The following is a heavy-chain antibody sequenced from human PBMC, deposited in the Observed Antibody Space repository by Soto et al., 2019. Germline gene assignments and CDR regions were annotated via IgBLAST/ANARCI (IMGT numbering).Heavy chain of an antibody. CDR2: IIPYYNTL. CDR1: EGTFNSYA. Sequence: QAQVVQSGAEMRKPGSSVKLSCKASEGTFNSYATAWVRQAPGQGLEWMGGIIPYYNTLNYAQKFQDRVTITADDSTNTVYMELSSLRSDDTAVYFCVSGASPWYPYVFDSWAQGTLVTVSS. CDR3: VSGASPWYPYVFDS. J-gene: IGHJ4*02. V-gene: IGHV1-69*01. D-gene: IGHD6-13*01.